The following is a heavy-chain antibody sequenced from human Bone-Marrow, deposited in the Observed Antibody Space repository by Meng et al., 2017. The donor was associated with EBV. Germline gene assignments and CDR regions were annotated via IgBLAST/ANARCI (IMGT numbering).Heavy chain of an antibody. CDR3: SRHGAYGSGSAD. D-gene: IGHD3-10*01. J-gene: IGHJ4*02. V-gene: IGHV4-30-4*01. CDR2: IYYSGGT. CDR1: AGSSGSGSYY. Sequence: QVPLQESGPWGVKPSKPSSLTCVGSAGSSGSGSYYWSWFRQHPGKGLLWIGYIYYSGGTSYYPSLKSRVTISINKSKNQVSLKLSSLTVAATAVYYCSRHGAYGSGSADWGQGTLVTVSS.